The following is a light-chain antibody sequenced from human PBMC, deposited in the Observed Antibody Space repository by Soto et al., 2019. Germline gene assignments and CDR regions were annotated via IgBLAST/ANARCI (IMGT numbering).Light chain of an antibody. Sequence: EVELTQSPGTLSLSTGARAPLSCRASPSVRSSHLAWYQQKPGQAPRLLIYGASSRATGIPDRFSGSGSGTDFTLTISRLEPEDFAVYSCQQYSSSPATFGQGTKVDI. J-gene: IGKJ1*01. CDR2: GAS. V-gene: IGKV3-20*01. CDR1: PSVRSSH. CDR3: QQYSSSPAT.